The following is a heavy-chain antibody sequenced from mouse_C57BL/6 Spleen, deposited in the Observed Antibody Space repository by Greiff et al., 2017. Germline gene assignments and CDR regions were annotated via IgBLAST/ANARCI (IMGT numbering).Heavy chain of an antibody. CDR2: INPNNGGT. Sequence: VHVKQSGPELVKPGASVKIPCKASGYTFTDYNMDWVKQSHGKSLEWIGDINPNNGGTIYNQKFKGKATLTVDKSSSTAYMELRSLTSEDTAVYYCALITTVVYWYFDVWGTGTTVTVSS. V-gene: IGHV1-18*01. J-gene: IGHJ1*03. D-gene: IGHD1-1*01. CDR1: GYTFTDYN. CDR3: ALITTVVYWYFDV.